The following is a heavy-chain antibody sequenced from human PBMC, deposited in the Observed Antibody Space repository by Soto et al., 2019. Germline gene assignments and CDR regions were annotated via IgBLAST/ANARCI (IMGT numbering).Heavy chain of an antibody. CDR1: GGSISSGGYY. CDR3: AHLRMNWFDP. V-gene: IGHV4-31*02. CDR2: IYYSGST. Sequence: SETLSLTCTVSGGSISSGGYYWSWIRQHPGKGLEWIGYIYYSGSTYYNPSLKSRVTISVDTSKNQFSLKLSSVTAADTAVYYCAHLRMNWFDPWGQGTLVTVSS. J-gene: IGHJ5*02. D-gene: IGHD2-15*01.